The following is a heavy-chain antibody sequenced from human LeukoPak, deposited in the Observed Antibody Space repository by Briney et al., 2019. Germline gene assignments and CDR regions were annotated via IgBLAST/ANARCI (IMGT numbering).Heavy chain of an antibody. J-gene: IGHJ2*01. CDR1: GGSISSSY. V-gene: IGHV4-59*01. Sequence: PSETLSLTCTVSGGSISSSYWSWIRQPPGKGLEWIGYIYYTGSTTYNPSLKSRVTISVDTSKNQYSLKLRSVTAADTAVYYCARDYGDIPPDWYYDLWGRGTLVTVSS. CDR3: ARDYGDIPPDWYYDL. CDR2: IYYTGST. D-gene: IGHD4-17*01.